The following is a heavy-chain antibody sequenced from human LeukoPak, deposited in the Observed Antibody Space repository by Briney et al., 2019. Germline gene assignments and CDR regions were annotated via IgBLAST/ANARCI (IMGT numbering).Heavy chain of an antibody. Sequence: PGGSLRLSCAASGFTFRNYWMSWVRQAPGKGLEWVANIKQDGTEKHYVDSVKGRFSIFRDNAENSLFLQMNTLRAEDTAVYYCARSYIDRTALPLVWGQGTLVTVSS. CDR1: GFTFRNYW. CDR2: IKQDGTEK. CDR3: ARSYIDRTALPLV. V-gene: IGHV3-7*01. J-gene: IGHJ4*02. D-gene: IGHD2-2*02.